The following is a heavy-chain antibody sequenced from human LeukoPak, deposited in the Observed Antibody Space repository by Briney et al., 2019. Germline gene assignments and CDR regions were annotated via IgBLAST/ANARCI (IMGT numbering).Heavy chain of an antibody. Sequence: ASVKVSCKASGYTFTRYYMHWVRQAPGQGLEWMGWINPNSGGTYSAQKFQGWVTMTRDTSISTAYMELSRLTSDDTAVYYCARANALYCSSTTCLFDYWGQGTLVTVSS. J-gene: IGHJ4*02. CDR1: GYTFTRYY. CDR3: ARANALYCSSTTCLFDY. CDR2: INPNSGGT. V-gene: IGHV1-2*04. D-gene: IGHD2-2*01.